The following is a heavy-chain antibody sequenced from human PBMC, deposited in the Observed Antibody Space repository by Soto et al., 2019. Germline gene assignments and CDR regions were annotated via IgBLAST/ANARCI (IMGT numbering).Heavy chain of an antibody. V-gene: IGHV1-18*01. D-gene: IGHD1-26*01. J-gene: IGHJ6*02. CDR2: ISTSNGDT. CDR3: ARQGSWPYYYYGLDV. CDR1: GYTFTTSG. Sequence: QVQLVQSGPEVKKPGASVKVSCEASGYTFTTSGISWVRQAPGQVLEWMGWISTSNGDTNSTQKFKGRVTMTAGTSTGRASMELISLKSDETAVYYCARQGSWPYYYYGLDVWGQGTTVTVAS.